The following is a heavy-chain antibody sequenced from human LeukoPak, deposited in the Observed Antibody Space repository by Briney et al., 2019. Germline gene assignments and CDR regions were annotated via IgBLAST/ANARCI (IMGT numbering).Heavy chain of an antibody. CDR2: IYTSGST. J-gene: IGHJ5*02. CDR1: GGSISSGSYY. Sequence: PSQTLSLTCTVSGGSISSGSYYWSWIRQPAGKGLEWIGRIYTSGSTNYNPSLKSRVTISVDTSKNQFSLKLSFVTAADTAVYYCAREVDYSPPDQFEWFDPWGQGTLVTVSS. CDR3: AREVDYSPPDQFEWFDP. V-gene: IGHV4-61*02. D-gene: IGHD2-15*01.